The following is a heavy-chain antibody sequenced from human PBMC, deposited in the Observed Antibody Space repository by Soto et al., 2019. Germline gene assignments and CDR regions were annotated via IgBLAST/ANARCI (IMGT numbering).Heavy chain of an antibody. J-gene: IGHJ5*02. CDR1: GFTFRSFE. D-gene: IGHD6-19*01. CDR2: INPSGRTI. Sequence: GGSLRLSCVASGFTFRSFEMNWIRQAPGKGPEWMAVINPSGRTISYAVSVKGRFTISRDNAENSVYLQMSSLRGEDTAMYYCARYRGWYSYYWFDPWGQGTLVTVSS. V-gene: IGHV3-48*03. CDR3: ARYRGWYSYYWFDP.